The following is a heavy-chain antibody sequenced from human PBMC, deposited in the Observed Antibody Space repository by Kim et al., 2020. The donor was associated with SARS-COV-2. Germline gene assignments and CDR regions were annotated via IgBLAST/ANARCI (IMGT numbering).Heavy chain of an antibody. CDR1: GFTVSNHY. V-gene: IGHV3-66*01. J-gene: IGHJ4*02. CDR3: ARDGDIVAPLDY. CDR2: IYTSGIT. Sequence: GGSLRLSCLVSGFTVSNHYMNWVRQAPGKGLEWVATIYTSGITYYADSVKGRFTISRDNSRNTLYLQLNSLRAEDTAVYYCARDGDIVAPLDYWGQGTLV. D-gene: IGHD5-12*01.